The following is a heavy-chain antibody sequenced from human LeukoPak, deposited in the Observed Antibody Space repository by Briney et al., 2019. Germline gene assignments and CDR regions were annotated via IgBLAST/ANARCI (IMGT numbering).Heavy chain of an antibody. CDR1: GFTVGPYY. J-gene: IGHJ4*02. D-gene: IGHD3-10*01. CDR2: IYSGGST. CDR3: AKVAFRGVIISLPFDY. V-gene: IGHV3-66*01. Sequence: GGSLRLSCVDSGFTVGPYYLSWVRQAPGKGLEWVSVIYSGGSTYFADSVKGRFTISRDISKNTVYLQMNSLRVEDTAVYYCAKVAFRGVIISLPFDYWGQGTLVTVSS.